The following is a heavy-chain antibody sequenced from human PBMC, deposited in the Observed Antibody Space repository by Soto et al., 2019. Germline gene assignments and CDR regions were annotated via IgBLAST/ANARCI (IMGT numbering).Heavy chain of an antibody. Sequence: GGSLRLSCTASGFTFGDYAMSWFRQAPGKGLEWVGFIRSKAYGGTTEYAASVKGRFTISRDDTKSIAYLQMNSLKTEDTAVYYCTRDPGYSGYDSDYYFDYWGQGTLVTVSS. CDR2: IRSKAYGGTT. CDR3: TRDPGYSGYDSDYYFDY. CDR1: GFTFGDYA. V-gene: IGHV3-49*03. D-gene: IGHD5-12*01. J-gene: IGHJ4*02.